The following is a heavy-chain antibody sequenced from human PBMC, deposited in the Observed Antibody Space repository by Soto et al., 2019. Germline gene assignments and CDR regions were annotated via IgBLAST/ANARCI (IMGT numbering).Heavy chain of an antibody. CDR2: IYYSGST. CDR3: ARLARAQRYYYYYYMDV. V-gene: IGHV4-59*08. J-gene: IGHJ6*03. Sequence: SATLSLTCTVSGGSISSYYWSWIRQPPGKGLEWIGYIYYSGSTNYNPSLKSRVTISVDTSKNQFSLKLSSVTAADTAVYYCARLARAQRYYYYYYMDVRGKGTTVTVSS. CDR1: GGSISSYY.